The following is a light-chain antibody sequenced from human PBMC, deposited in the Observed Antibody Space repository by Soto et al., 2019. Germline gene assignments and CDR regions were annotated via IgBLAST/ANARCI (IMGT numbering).Light chain of an antibody. J-gene: IGKJ1*01. CDR1: QTVTSSF. CDR3: RQYGDSPWT. Sequence: EIVFTQSPGTLSLSPGERGTLSFMASQTVTSSFLAWYQRKPGQAPRLLIYGASDRATGIPGRFSGSGSGTDFTLTISRLEPEDFAVYYCRQYGDSPWTFGQGTKVDIK. V-gene: IGKV3-20*01. CDR2: GAS.